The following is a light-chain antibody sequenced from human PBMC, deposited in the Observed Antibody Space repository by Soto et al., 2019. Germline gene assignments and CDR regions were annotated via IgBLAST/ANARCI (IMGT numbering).Light chain of an antibody. V-gene: IGKV1-8*01. Sequence: AIRMTQSPSSLSASTGDRVTITWRASQGISSYLAWYQQKPGKAPKLLIYAASTLQSGVPSRFSGSGSGTDFTLTISCLQSEDFATYYCQQYYSYPSLTFGGGTKVEIK. J-gene: IGKJ4*01. CDR1: QGISSY. CDR3: QQYYSYPSLT. CDR2: AAS.